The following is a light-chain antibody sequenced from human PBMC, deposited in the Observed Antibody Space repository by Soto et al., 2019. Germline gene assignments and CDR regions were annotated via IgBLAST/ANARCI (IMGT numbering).Light chain of an antibody. CDR1: QSISSW. CDR2: KAS. J-gene: IGKJ1*01. CDR3: QQYNSYSTWT. V-gene: IGKV1-5*03. Sequence: DIQITHSPSALSASVGYIVTITCRASQSISSWLAWYQQKPGKAPKLLIYKASTLQSGVPSRFSGSGSGTEFTLTISSLQPDDFATYYCQQYNSYSTWTFGKGTKVDIK.